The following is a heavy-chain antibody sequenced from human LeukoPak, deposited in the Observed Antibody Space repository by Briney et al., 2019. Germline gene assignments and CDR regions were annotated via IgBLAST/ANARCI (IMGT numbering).Heavy chain of an antibody. CDR3: ARGGYDDGGNYFDF. CDR2: IYTGGST. CDR1: GFTVTSNY. V-gene: IGHV3-66*01. Sequence: WGSLRLSCAASGFTVTSNYMNWVRQAPGKGLEWVSVIYTGGSTYYADSVKGRFIISRDNSKNTLYLQMNSLRAEDTAVYYCARGGYDDGGNYFDFWGQGTLVTVSS. D-gene: IGHD5-12*01. J-gene: IGHJ4*02.